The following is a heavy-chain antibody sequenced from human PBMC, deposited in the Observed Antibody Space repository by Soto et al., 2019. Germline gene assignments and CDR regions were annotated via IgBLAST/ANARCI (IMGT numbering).Heavy chain of an antibody. Sequence: GESLKISCKASGYSFTTYWIVWVRQMPGKGLEWMGMIYAGDSDTKYGPSFQGQVTISVDKSISTAYLQWPSLKDSHTAIYYCARQYDFWSGPYYYGMGVWGQGTTVTVSS. CDR1: GYSFTTYW. V-gene: IGHV5-51*01. D-gene: IGHD3-3*01. J-gene: IGHJ6*02. CDR3: ARQYDFWSGPYYYGMGV. CDR2: IYAGDSDT.